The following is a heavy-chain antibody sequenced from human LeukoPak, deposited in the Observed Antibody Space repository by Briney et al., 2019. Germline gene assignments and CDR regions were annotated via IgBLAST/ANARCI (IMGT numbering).Heavy chain of an antibody. CDR1: GFTFSSYG. CDR3: ARKQLPLYYFYYGMDV. V-gene: IGHV3-33*05. J-gene: IGHJ6*04. Sequence: GKPLRLSCAASGFTFSSYGMHWVRQAPGRGLEWVALISYDGSNKNYADSVKGRFIISRDDSKNTLYLQMSSLRAEDTAVYYCARKQLPLYYFYYGMDVWGRGTTVTVSS. CDR2: ISYDGSNK. D-gene: IGHD4-11*01.